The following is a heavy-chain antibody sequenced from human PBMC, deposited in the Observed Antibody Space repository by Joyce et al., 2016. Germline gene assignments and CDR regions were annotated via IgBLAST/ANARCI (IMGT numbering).Heavy chain of an antibody. CDR2: IIPIVGVA. CDR1: GGNFYDYT. J-gene: IGHJ3*02. D-gene: IGHD2/OR15-2a*01. V-gene: IGHV1-69*04. Sequence: VQLVQSGAEVKKPGSSVKVSCKVSGGNFYDYTITWVRQAPGQGLEWMGMIIPIVGVANYARKVRGRVALTADKSTATAYLELNSLRLDDTAMFFCTRGRIEYSKTFNAYDIWGQGTMVTVSS. CDR3: TRGRIEYSKTFNAYDI.